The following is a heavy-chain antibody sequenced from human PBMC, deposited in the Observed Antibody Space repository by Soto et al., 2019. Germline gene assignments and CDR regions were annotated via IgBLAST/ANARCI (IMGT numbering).Heavy chain of an antibody. J-gene: IGHJ6*03. CDR3: ARSDFWSGVYDIYYYYMDV. D-gene: IGHD3-3*01. Sequence: ASVKVSCKASGYTFTSYAMHWVRQAPGQRLEWMGWINAGNGNTKYSQKFQGRVTITRDTSASTAYMELSSLRSEDTAVYYCARSDFWSGVYDIYYYYMDVWGKGTTVTVSS. CDR2: INAGNGNT. V-gene: IGHV1-3*01. CDR1: GYTFTSYA.